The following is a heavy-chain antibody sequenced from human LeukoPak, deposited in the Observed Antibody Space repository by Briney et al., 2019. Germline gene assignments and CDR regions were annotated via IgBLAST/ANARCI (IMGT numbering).Heavy chain of an antibody. Sequence: GGSLTLSCTASGFTFSDYWVTWLRQAPGKGGEWVANIKQDGSAKYYVDSVKGRFTISRDNAKNSLYLQMDSLRVEDTATYYCARWRGSTSERSDYWGQGTLVTVSS. J-gene: IGHJ4*02. CDR3: ARWRGSTSERSDY. CDR1: GFTFSDYW. D-gene: IGHD2-2*01. V-gene: IGHV3-7*01. CDR2: IKQDGSAK.